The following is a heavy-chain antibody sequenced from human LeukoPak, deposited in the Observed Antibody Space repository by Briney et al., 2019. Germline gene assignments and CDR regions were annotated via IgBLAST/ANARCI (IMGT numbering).Heavy chain of an antibody. J-gene: IGHJ5*02. CDR2: IKQDGSET. CDR3: TTAGLNFVAWS. Sequence: PGGSLRLSCGPSGFTFSTYWMSWVRQAPGKGLEWVANIKQDGSETYYVDSVKGRFTISRDNAKNSLYLQMNSLKTEDTAVYYCTTAGLNFVAWSWGQGTLVTVSS. D-gene: IGHD3-3*01. CDR1: GFTFSTYW. V-gene: IGHV3-7*03.